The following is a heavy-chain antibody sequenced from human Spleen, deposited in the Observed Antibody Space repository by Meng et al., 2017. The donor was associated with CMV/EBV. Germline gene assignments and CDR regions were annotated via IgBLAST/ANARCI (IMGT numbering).Heavy chain of an antibody. V-gene: IGHV4-34*01. CDR2: SNHGGST. CDR1: GGAFSGYY. CDR3: ASGSGYNSGGRFFDS. J-gene: IGHJ4*02. D-gene: IGHD5-24*01. Sequence: QVQVQQGGAGVLEPSEALSLTCAGYGGAFSGYYCTRIRQPQGKGLEWIGESNHGGSTNYNPSLNSRVTISVDTSKKQFSLKLSSVTAADTALYYCASGSGYNSGGRFFDSWGQGTLVTVSS.